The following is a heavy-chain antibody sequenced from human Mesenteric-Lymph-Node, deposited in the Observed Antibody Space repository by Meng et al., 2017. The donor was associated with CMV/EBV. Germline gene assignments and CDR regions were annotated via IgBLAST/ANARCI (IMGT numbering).Heavy chain of an antibody. D-gene: IGHD4-17*01. CDR2: ISSSGGTI. CDR3: ARGAHDYGDPVYAFDM. CDR1: GFTFSSYS. Sequence: GGSLRLSCAASGFTFSSYSMNWVRQAPGKGLECVSSISSSGGTIYYADSVKGRFTSSRDNAKNSLYLQMNSLKAEDTAVYYCARGAHDYGDPVYAFDMWGQGTMVTVSS. J-gene: IGHJ3*02. V-gene: IGHV3-48*04.